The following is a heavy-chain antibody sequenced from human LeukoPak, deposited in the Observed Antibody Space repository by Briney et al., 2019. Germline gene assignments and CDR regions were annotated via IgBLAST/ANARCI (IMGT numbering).Heavy chain of an antibody. J-gene: IGHJ3*02. D-gene: IGHD4-11*01. CDR1: GGSISSGANY. V-gene: IGHV4-30-2*01. Sequence: PSRTLSLTCTVSGGSISSGANYWSWIRQPPGRGLEWIGYISHSESAYYSPSLESRITISVDRSKNQFSLKLKSVTAADTAIYYCARDGGTTSNPSHDTFAIWGQGTMVAVSS. CDR2: ISHSESA. CDR3: ARDGGTTSNPSHDTFAI.